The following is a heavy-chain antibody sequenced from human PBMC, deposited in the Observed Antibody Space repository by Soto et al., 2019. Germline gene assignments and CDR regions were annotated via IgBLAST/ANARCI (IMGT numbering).Heavy chain of an antibody. J-gene: IGHJ4*02. Sequence: QVQLVESGGGVVQPGRSLRLSCAASGFTFSSYAMHWVRQAPGKGLEWVAVISYDGSDKYYADSVKGRFTISRDNPKTTLTLQMNSLRADDTGVYYCEKALGELSPESFDYWGQGTLITVSS. CDR3: EKALGELSPESFDY. CDR2: ISYDGSDK. D-gene: IGHD3-16*02. CDR1: GFTFSSYA. V-gene: IGHV3-30*18.